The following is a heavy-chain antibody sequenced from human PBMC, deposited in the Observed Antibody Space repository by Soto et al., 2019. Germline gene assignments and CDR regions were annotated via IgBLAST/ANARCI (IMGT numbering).Heavy chain of an antibody. J-gene: IGHJ6*02. D-gene: IGHD6-19*01. Sequence: PGGSLRLSCAASGFTFSSYGMHWVRQAPGKGLEWVAVIWYDGSNKYYADSVKGRFTISRDNSKNTLYLQMNSLRAEDTAVYYCAKDREWLVRYYYYYGMDVWGQGTTVTVSS. CDR3: AKDREWLVRYYYYYGMDV. V-gene: IGHV3-30*02. CDR2: IWYDGSNK. CDR1: GFTFSSYG.